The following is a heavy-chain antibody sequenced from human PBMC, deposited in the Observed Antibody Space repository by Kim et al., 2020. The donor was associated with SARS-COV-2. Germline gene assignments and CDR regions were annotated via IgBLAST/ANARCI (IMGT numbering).Heavy chain of an antibody. CDR3: AKGPHYDFWSGQTFNWFDP. D-gene: IGHD3-3*01. J-gene: IGHJ5*02. V-gene: IGHV3-23*01. Sequence: GRFTISRDNSKNTLYLQMNSLRAEDTAVYYCAKGPHYDFWSGQTFNWFDPWGQGTLVTVSS.